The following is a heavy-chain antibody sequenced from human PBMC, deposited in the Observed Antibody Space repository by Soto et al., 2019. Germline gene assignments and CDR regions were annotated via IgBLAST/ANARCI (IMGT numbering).Heavy chain of an antibody. CDR3: AREPKAKGYYYGSSAFDY. V-gene: IGHV4-31*03. CDR2: IYYSGST. CDR1: GCSISSGGYY. J-gene: IGHJ4*01. D-gene: IGHD3-22*01. Sequence: PXETLSITCTVSGCSISSGGYYWSWIRQHPGKGLEWIGYIYYSGSTYYNPSLKSRVTISVDTSKNQFSLKLSSVTAADTAVYYCAREPKAKGYYYGSSAFDYWGHGTLVTVSS.